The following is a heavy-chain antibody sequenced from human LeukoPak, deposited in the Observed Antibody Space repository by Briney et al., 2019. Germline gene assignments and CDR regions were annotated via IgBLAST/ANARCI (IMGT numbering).Heavy chain of an antibody. CDR2: IMPLFGTA. CDR3: ARDVHGDYGSGWFDP. J-gene: IGHJ5*02. V-gene: IGHV1-69*05. CDR1: GGTFSSYT. D-gene: IGHD4-17*01. Sequence: SVKVSCKASGGTFSSYTISWVRQAPGQGLEWLGGIMPLFGTAGYAQKFQGRVTITKDESTRTVYLELTSLTSDDTAVYYCARDVHGDYGSGWFDPWGQGTIVSVSS.